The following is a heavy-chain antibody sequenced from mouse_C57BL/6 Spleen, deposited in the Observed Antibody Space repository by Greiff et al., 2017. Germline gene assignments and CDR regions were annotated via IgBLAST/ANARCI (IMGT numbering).Heavy chain of an antibody. Sequence: EVKLQQSGPELVKPGASVKISCKASGYTFTDYYMNWVKQSHGKSLEWIGDINPNNGGTSYNQKFKGKATLTVDKSSSTAYMELRSLTSEDSAVYYCARSYGSLYFDYWGQGTTLTVSS. J-gene: IGHJ2*01. V-gene: IGHV1-26*01. CDR3: ARSYGSLYFDY. CDR1: GYTFTDYY. D-gene: IGHD1-1*01. CDR2: INPNNGGT.